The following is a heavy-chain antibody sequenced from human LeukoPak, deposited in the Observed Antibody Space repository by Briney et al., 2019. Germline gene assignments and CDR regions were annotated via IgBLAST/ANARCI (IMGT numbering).Heavy chain of an antibody. CDR3: AREGLDYGGTLNWFDP. CDR2: ISYSGST. J-gene: IGHJ5*02. CDR1: GGSISSNNYY. V-gene: IGHV4-39*07. Sequence: SETLSLTCTVSGGSISSNNYYWGWIRQPPGKGLEWIGSISYSGSTYYNPSLKSRVTISIGTSRNQFSLKVTSVTAADTAIYYCAREGLDYGGTLNWFDPWGQGTLVTVSS. D-gene: IGHD4-23*01.